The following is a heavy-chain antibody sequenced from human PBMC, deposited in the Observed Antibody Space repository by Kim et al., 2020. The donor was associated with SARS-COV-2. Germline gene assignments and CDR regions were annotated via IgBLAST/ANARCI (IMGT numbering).Heavy chain of an antibody. J-gene: IGHJ6*02. D-gene: IGHD2-15*01. V-gene: IGHV3-53*01. CDR1: GFTVSSNY. Sequence: GGSLRLSCAASGFTVSSNYMSWVRQAPGKGLEWVSVIYSGGSTYYADSVKGRFTISRDNSKNTLYLQMNSLRAEDTAVYYCARSKPRRGRYCSGGSCYSLANGMDVWGQGTTVTVSS. CDR3: ARSKPRRGRYCSGGSCYSLANGMDV. CDR2: IYSGGST.